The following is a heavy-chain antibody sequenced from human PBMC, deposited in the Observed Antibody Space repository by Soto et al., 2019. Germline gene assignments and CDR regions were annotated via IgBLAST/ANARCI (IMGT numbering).Heavy chain of an antibody. Sequence: SETLSLTCTVSGGSISSGGYYWSWIRQHPGKGLEWIGYIYYSGSTYYNPSLKRRVTISVDTSKNQFSLKLSSVTAADTAVYYCHGKGIVGATTDYWGHVTLFTVS. CDR2: IYYSGST. V-gene: IGHV4-31*03. CDR3: HGKGIVGATTDY. D-gene: IGHD1-26*01. CDR1: GGSISSGGYY. J-gene: IGHJ4*01.